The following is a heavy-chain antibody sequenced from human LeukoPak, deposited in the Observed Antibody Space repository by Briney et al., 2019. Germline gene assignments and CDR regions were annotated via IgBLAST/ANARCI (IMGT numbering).Heavy chain of an antibody. CDR3: ARIVRGIVMPQNAFDI. CDR2: IKQDGREK. J-gene: IGHJ3*02. V-gene: IGHV3-7*04. CDR1: AFTFSSYW. Sequence: GGSLRLSCAASAFTFSSYWTASVRRAPGNGREWVANIKQDGREKSYVECVKGRFTISRDNAKNSLYLQMDSLRADDMAVYYCARIVRGIVMPQNAFDIRGEGTMVTVSS. D-gene: IGHD1-26*01.